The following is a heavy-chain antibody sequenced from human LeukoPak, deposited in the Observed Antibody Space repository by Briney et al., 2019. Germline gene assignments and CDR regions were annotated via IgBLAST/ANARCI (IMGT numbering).Heavy chain of an antibody. CDR2: ISSSGSTI. CDR1: GFTFSSYE. V-gene: IGHV3-48*03. J-gene: IGHJ5*02. CDR3: ARAGSGRSPDWFDP. D-gene: IGHD1-26*01. Sequence: PGGSLRLSCAASGFTFSSYEMNWVRQAPGKGLEWVSYISSSGSTIYYADSAKGRFTISRDNAKNSLYLQMNSLRAEDTAVYYCARAGSGRSPDWFDPWGQGTLVTVSS.